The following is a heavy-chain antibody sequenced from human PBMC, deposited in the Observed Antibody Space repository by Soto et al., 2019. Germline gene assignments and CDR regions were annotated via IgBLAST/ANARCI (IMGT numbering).Heavy chain of an antibody. J-gene: IGHJ4*02. D-gene: IGHD6-19*01. CDR1: GFTFSSYA. CDR3: AKLAGEQWMFDY. V-gene: IGHV3-23*01. CDR2: LSHTSTNI. Sequence: EVQLLESGGGLVQPGGSLRLSCAASGFTFSSYAMSWVRQAPGKGLQWVSALSHTSTNIFYAESVRGRFAISRDNSKNTLSLQMNSLRAEDTAIYYCAKLAGEQWMFDYWGQGIRVTVSS.